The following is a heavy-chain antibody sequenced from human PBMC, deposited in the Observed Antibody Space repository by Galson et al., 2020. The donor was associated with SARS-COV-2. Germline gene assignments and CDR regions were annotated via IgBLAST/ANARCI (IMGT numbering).Heavy chain of an antibody. CDR1: GNSFTSYW. Sequence: GESLKISCKGSGNSFTSYWIGWVRQMPGKGLEWLGIIYPGDSDTRYSPPFQGQVTIAADKSISTAYLQWSSLKASDTAMYYCARVAPMLGKGYCQHWCQGTLVTGSS. J-gene: IGHJ1*01. V-gene: IGHV5-51*01. D-gene: IGHD3-10*02. CDR2: IYPGDSDT. CDR3: ARVAPMLGKGYCQH.